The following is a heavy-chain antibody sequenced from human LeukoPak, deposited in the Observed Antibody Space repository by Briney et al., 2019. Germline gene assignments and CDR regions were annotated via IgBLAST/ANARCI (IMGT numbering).Heavy chain of an antibody. CDR1: GFTVSSSS. J-gene: IGHJ4*02. CDR3: ATKHPPPDY. CDR2: ISGSGGST. V-gene: IGHV3-23*01. Sequence: GGSLRLSCAVSGFTVSSSSMNWVRQAPGKGLEWVSAISGSGGSTYYADSVKGRFTISRDNSKNTLYLQMNSLRAEDTAVYYCATKHPPPDYWGQGTLVTVSS.